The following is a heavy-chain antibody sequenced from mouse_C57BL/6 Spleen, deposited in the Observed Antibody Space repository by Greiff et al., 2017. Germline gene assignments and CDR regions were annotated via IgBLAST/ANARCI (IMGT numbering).Heavy chain of an antibody. CDR2: ISKKSGNYET. CDR1: GFTFSNYW. CDR3: TAGFAY. Sequence: EVKLMESGGGLVQPGGSMKLSCVASGFTFSNYWMNWVRQSPEKGLEWVAQISKKSGNYETHYAESVKGRFTISRDDSKSSVYLHKNNLRDEDTGIYYCTAGFAYWGQGTLVTVSA. J-gene: IGHJ3*01. V-gene: IGHV6-3*01.